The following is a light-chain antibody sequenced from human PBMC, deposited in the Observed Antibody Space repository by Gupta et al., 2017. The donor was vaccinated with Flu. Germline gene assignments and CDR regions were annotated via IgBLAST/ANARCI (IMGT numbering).Light chain of an antibody. CDR1: QSVSSSY. V-gene: IGKV3-20*01. J-gene: IGKJ2*03. CDR3: QQYGSSPLYS. CDR2: GAS. Sequence: EIVLTQSPGTLSSSPGERATLSCRASQSVSSSYLAWYQQKPGQAPRLLIYGASSRATGIPDRFSGSGSGTDFTLTISRLEPEDFAVYYCQQYGSSPLYSFGLGDQAGDQT.